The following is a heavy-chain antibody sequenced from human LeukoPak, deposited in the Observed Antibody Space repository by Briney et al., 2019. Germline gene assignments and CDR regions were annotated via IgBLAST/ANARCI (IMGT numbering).Heavy chain of an antibody. CDR1: GFTFSTYA. D-gene: IGHD1-26*01. J-gene: IGHJ4*02. Sequence: PGGSLRLSCAASGFTFSTYAMHWVRQALGKGLQWVAMISYHGTNQHYADSVRGRFTISRDNYKNTLYLQMDSLRAEDKAVYYCAKDLSGTYMVDYWGQGTLVTVSS. CDR2: ISYHGTNQ. V-gene: IGHV3-30-3*01. CDR3: AKDLSGTYMVDY.